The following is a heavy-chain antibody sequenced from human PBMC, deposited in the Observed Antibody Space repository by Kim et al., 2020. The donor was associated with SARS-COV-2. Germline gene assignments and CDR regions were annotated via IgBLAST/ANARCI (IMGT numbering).Heavy chain of an antibody. CDR3: ARAIGVLRYFVGSSDAFDI. V-gene: IGHV3-53*01. CDR2: IYSGGST. D-gene: IGHD3-9*01. J-gene: IGHJ3*02. Sequence: GGSPRLSCAASGFTVSSNYMSWVRQAPGKGLEWVSVIYSGGSTYYADSVKGRFTISRDNSKNTLYLQMNSLRAEDTAVYYCARAIGVLRYFVGSSDAFDIWGQGTMVTVSS. CDR1: GFTVSSNY.